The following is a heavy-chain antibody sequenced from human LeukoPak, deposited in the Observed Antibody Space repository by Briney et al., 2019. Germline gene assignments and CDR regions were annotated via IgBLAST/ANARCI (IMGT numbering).Heavy chain of an antibody. D-gene: IGHD1-26*01. Sequence: SETLSLTCTVSGGSISSYYWSWIRQPPGKGLEWIGYIYYSGSTNYNPSLKSRVTMSVDTSKNQFSLKLSSVTAADTAVYYCARGAYYFDYWGQGTLVTVSS. CDR3: ARGAYYFDY. CDR2: IYYSGST. V-gene: IGHV4-59*12. CDR1: GGSISSYY. J-gene: IGHJ4*02.